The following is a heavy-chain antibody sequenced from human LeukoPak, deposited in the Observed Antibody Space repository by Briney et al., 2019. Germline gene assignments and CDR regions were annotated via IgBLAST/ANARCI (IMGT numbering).Heavy chain of an antibody. CDR2: ISYDGSNK. Sequence: GGSLRLSCAASGFTFSNYALHWVRQAPGKGLEWVALISYDGSNKYYADSVKGRFTISRDNAKNSLYLQMNSLRAEDTAVYYCAELGITMIGGVWGKGTTVTISS. V-gene: IGHV3-30*04. CDR1: GFTFSNYA. CDR3: AELGITMIGGV. J-gene: IGHJ6*04. D-gene: IGHD3-10*02.